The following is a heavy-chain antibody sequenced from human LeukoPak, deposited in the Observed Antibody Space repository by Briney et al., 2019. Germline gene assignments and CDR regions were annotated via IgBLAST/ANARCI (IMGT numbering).Heavy chain of an antibody. CDR2: IYYSGST. CDR1: GGSISSYS. V-gene: IGHV4-59*01. Sequence: PSETLSLTCTVSGGSISSYSWSWIRQPPGKGLEWIGYIYYSGSTNYNPSLKSRVTISVDTSKNQFSLKLSSVTAADTAVYYCARVGPGYCSSTSCSTHQYYYYGMDVWGKETTVTVSS. D-gene: IGHD2-2*01. CDR3: ARVGPGYCSSTSCSTHQYYYYGMDV. J-gene: IGHJ6*04.